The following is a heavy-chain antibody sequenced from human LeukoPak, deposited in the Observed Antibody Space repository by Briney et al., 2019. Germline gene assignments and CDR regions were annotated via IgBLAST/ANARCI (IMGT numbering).Heavy chain of an antibody. D-gene: IGHD3-10*01. J-gene: IGHJ3*02. CDR2: IKDKTQSATT. Sequence: GGSLRLSCAASGLIFTNAWMTWVRQAPGKGLEWVGRIKDKTQSATTEFAAPGKGRFSISRDDSKNMVFLHMNSLKIEDTDLYYCTIWDENYNASANWDDAFAIWGQGTMVTVSS. CDR1: GLIFTNAW. CDR3: TIWDENYNASANWDDAFAI. V-gene: IGHV3-15*01.